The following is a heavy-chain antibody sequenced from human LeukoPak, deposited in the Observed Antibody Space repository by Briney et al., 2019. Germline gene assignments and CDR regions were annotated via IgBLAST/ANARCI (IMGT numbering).Heavy chain of an antibody. D-gene: IGHD2-15*01. CDR2: IYTSGST. Sequence: SQTLSLTCTVSGGSISSYYWSWIRQPAGKGLEWIGRIYTSGSTNYNPSLKSRVTMSVDTSKNQFSLKLSSVTAADTAVYYCARDCSGGSCYPKVFDPWGQGTLVTVSS. CDR3: ARDCSGGSCYPKVFDP. V-gene: IGHV4-4*07. J-gene: IGHJ5*02. CDR1: GGSISSYY.